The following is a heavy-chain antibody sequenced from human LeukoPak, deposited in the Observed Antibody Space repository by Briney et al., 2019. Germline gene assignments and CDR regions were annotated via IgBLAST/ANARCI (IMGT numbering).Heavy chain of an antibody. CDR2: INSDGSST. Sequence: PGGSLRLSCAASGFTFSSYWMHWFRQAPAKGLVWVSRINSDGSSTSYADSVKGRFTVSRDNAKNTLYLQMNSLRAEDTAVYYCARCPSMVKGILSYNWFDPWGQGTLVTVSS. CDR3: ARCPSMVKGILSYNWFDP. D-gene: IGHD5-18*01. J-gene: IGHJ5*02. CDR1: GFTFSSYW. V-gene: IGHV3-74*01.